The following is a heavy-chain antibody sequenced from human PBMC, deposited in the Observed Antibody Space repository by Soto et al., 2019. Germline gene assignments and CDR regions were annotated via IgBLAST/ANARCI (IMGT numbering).Heavy chain of an antibody. CDR1: GGTLSSYA. D-gene: IGHD2-8*01. V-gene: IGHV1-69*12. CDR2: IIPIFGTA. Sequence: QVQLVQSGAEVKKPGSSVKVSCKASGGTLSSYAITSVRQAPGQGLEWMGGIIPIFGTANYTQKFQGRVTITADRSTSTAYMELSSLRSEVMAVYYCERFGLVYATGEYFQHWGQATLVTVSS. J-gene: IGHJ1*01. CDR3: ERFGLVYATGEYFQH.